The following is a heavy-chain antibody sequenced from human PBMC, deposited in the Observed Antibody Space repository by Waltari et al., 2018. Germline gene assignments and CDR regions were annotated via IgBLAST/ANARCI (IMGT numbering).Heavy chain of an antibody. CDR2: VDPEDGET. CDR3: ATGPWGGTANWFDP. J-gene: IGHJ5*02. V-gene: IGHV1-69-2*01. Sequence: EVQLVQSGAEVKKPGATVNISCKASGYTFTDYYMHWVQQAPGKGLEWMGRVDPEDGETIYAEKFQGRVTITADTATDTADMELSSLRSEDTAVYYCATGPWGGTANWFDPWGQGTLVTVSS. CDR1: GYTFTDYY. D-gene: IGHD1-1*01.